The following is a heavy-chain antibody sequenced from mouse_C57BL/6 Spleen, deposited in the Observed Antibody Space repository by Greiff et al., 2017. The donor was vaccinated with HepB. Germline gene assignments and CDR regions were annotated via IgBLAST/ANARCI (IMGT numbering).Heavy chain of an antibody. V-gene: IGHV5-4*01. CDR2: ISDGGSYT. J-gene: IGHJ4*01. CDR1: GFTFSSYA. Sequence: EVKLVESGGGLVKPGGSLKLSCAASGFTFSSYAMSWVRQTPEKRLEWVATISDGGSYTYYPDNVKGRFTISRDNAKNHLYLQMSHLKSEDTAMYYCARDRRSNYENAMDYWGQGTSVTVSS. CDR3: ARDRRSNYENAMDY. D-gene: IGHD2-5*01.